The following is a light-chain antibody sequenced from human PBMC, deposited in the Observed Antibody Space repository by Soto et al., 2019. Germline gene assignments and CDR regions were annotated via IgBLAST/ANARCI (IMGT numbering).Light chain of an antibody. CDR2: WAS. Sequence: DIVMTQSPDSLSLSLVARATINCKSSQSVLYSSNNKNYFACYQQRPGQPPKLLSYWASTRESDVTDRFSRRVYVTDYTLTITSLQAGDVVVSYCQQYESTPPTFGQGTKLEIK. J-gene: IGKJ2*01. CDR3: QQYESTPPT. V-gene: IGKV4-1*01. CDR1: QSVLYSSNNKNY.